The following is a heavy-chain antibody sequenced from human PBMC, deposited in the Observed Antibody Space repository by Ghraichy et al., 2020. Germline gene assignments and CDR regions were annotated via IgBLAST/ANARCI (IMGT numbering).Heavy chain of an antibody. CDR3: AINFVHDGY. CDR1: GYTFTNYA. V-gene: IGHV1-3*01. Sequence: ASVKVSCKASGYTFTNYAIHWVRQAPGQWLEWMGWMKPGNGNTKYSQKFQGRVAMTWETSASTAYMELSSLRSEDTAVYYCAINFVHDGYWGQGTLVTVSP. D-gene: IGHD3-10*02. CDR2: MKPGNGNT. J-gene: IGHJ4*02.